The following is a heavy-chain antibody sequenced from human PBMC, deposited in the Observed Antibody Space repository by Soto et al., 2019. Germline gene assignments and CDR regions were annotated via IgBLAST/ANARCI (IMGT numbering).Heavy chain of an antibody. J-gene: IGHJ4*02. CDR3: AKRRGGYSYGGIFDY. V-gene: IGHV3-23*01. D-gene: IGHD5-18*01. Sequence: PGGSLRLSCAASGFTFSNYEMHWVRQAPGKGLEWVSAISGSGGSTYYADSVKGRFTISRDNSKNTLYLQMNSLRAEDTAVYYCAKRRGGYSYGGIFDYWGQGTLVTVSS. CDR1: GFTFSNYE. CDR2: ISGSGGST.